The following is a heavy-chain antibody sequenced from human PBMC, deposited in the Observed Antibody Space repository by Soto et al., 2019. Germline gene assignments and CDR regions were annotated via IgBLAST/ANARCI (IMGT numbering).Heavy chain of an antibody. J-gene: IGHJ3*02. CDR2: ISYDGSNK. CDR1: GFTFSSYG. V-gene: IGHV3-30*18. CDR3: AKGRILVWLTDAFDS. D-gene: IGHD3-3*01. Sequence: QVQLVESGGGVVQPGRSLRLSCAASGFTFSSYGMHWVRHAPGNGLEWVAVISYDGSNKYYANAVKGQFTISRDNSKNTLYLQMNSLRAEDTAVYYCAKGRILVWLTDAFDSWGQGTMVTVSS.